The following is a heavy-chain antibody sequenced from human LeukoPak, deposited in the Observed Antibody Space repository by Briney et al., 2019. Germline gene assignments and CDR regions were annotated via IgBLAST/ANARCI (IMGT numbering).Heavy chain of an antibody. CDR3: ARGPPAGVQQWLVLGYFQH. J-gene: IGHJ1*01. CDR2: INHSGST. CDR1: GGSSSGYY. Sequence: PSETLSLTCAVYGGSSSGYYWSWIRQPPGKGLEWIGEINHSGSTNYNPSLKSRVTISVDTSKNQFSLKLSSVTAADTAVYYCARGPPAGVQQWLVLGYFQHWGQGTLVTVSS. V-gene: IGHV4-34*01. D-gene: IGHD6-19*01.